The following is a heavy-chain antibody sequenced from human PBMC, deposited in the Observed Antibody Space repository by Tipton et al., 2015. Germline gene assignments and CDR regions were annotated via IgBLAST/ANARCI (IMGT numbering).Heavy chain of an antibody. CDR1: GGSVSSASDY. Sequence: TLSLTCSVSGGSVSSASDYWIWIRQPPGKGLEWIGYIYYPGSTNYNPSLKSRVTISLDTSKNQFSLKLSSVTAADTAVYYCARERRDYYVMDVWGQGTTVTVSS. CDR2: IYYPGST. CDR3: ARERRDYYVMDV. J-gene: IGHJ6*02. V-gene: IGHV4-61*01.